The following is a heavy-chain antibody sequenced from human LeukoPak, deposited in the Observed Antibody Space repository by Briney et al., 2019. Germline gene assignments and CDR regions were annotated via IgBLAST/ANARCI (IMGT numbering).Heavy chain of an antibody. CDR1: GFTFSNYG. J-gene: IGHJ4*02. Sequence: GRSLRLSCAASGFTFSNYGMHWVRQAPGKGLEWVAVILYDGSNKYYPDFVKGRFTISRDNSKNTLYLQMNSLRAEDTAVYYCAIVNGGYCSGGRCSDYWGQGTLVTVSS. V-gene: IGHV3-33*01. CDR2: ILYDGSNK. D-gene: IGHD2-15*01. CDR3: AIVNGGYCSGGRCSDY.